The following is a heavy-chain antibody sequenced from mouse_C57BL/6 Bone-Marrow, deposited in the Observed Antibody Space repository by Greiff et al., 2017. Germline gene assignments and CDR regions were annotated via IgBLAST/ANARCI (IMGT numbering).Heavy chain of an antibody. D-gene: IGHD1-1*01. CDR1: GYTFTDYY. CDR2: INPNNGGT. J-gene: IGHJ2*01. CDR3: ARTTNYYGSSYEDFDY. Sequence: VQLQQSGPELVKPGASVKISCKASGYTFTDYYMNWVKQSHGKSLEWIGDINPNNGGTSYNQKFKGKATLTVDKSSSTAYMELRSLTSEDSAVYYCARTTNYYGSSYEDFDYWGQGTTLTVSS. V-gene: IGHV1-26*01.